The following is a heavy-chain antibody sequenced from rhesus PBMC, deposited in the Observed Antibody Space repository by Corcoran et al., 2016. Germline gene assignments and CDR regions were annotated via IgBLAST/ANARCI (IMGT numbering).Heavy chain of an antibody. J-gene: IGHJ5-1*01. CDR3: ARRVFGSDRFDV. Sequence: QVQLQESGPGLVKPSETLSLTCAVSGGSLSSNYWSWIRQSPGKGLDWIGYIYGGSGNTNYNPSLKSRVTISTDTSKNQFSLKLSSVTAADTAVFYCARRVFGSDRFDVWGPGVLVTVSS. V-gene: IGHV4-160*01. CDR1: GGSLSSNY. D-gene: IGHD3-3*01. CDR2: IYGGSGNT.